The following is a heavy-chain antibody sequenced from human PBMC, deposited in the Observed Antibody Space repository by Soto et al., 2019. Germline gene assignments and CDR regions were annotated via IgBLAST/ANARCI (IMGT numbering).Heavy chain of an antibody. CDR3: ARGGYSSVYDY. D-gene: IGHD2-15*01. J-gene: IGHJ4*02. Sequence: QVQLLQSGTEVKEPGASVKVSCKASGYTFTSFDISWGRQAPGQGLEWVGWTTASNTHTNYAQKLQGRVTMTTDTSPPTAYMELRSLRSDETAIYYCARGGYSSVYDYWGQGTLVSVSS. CDR2: TTASNTHT. CDR1: GYTFTSFD. V-gene: IGHV1-18*04.